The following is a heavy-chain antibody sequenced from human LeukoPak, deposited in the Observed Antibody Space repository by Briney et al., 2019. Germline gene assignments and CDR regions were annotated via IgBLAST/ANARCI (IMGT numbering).Heavy chain of an antibody. CDR1: GFTVSNNY. D-gene: IGHD1-26*01. V-gene: IGHV3-53*05. CDR3: AKANPLIVGARAGGPINF. CDR2: VYGGGST. J-gene: IGHJ3*01. Sequence: TGGSLRLSCAASGFTVSNNYMSWVPQAPGKGLEWVSVVYGGGSTYYADSVKGRFTISRDNSKNSLYLQMNSLRTEDTAVYYCAKANPLIVGARAGGPINFWGQGTMVTVSS.